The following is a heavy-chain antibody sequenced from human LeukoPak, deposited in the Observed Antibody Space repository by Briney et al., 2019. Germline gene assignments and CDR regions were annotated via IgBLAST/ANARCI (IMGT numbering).Heavy chain of an antibody. D-gene: IGHD3-16*01. CDR2: IYYSGST. CDR3: AKDDVWGRYKH. J-gene: IGHJ1*01. CDR1: GGSISSYY. Sequence: SETLSLTCTVSGGSISSYYWSWIRQPPGKGLEWIGYIYYSGSTNYNPSLKSRVTISVDTSKNQFSLKLSSVTAADTAVYYCAKDDVWGRYKHWGQGTLVTVSS. V-gene: IGHV4-59*01.